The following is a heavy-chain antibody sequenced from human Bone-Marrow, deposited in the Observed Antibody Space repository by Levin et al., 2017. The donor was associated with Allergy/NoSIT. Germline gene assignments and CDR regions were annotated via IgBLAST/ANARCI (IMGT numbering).Heavy chain of an antibody. V-gene: IGHV1-8*01. CDR1: GYTFTSYD. CDR2: MNPNSGNT. Sequence: GESLKISCKASGYTFTSYDINWVRQATGQGLEWMGWMNPNSGNTGYAQKFQGRVTMTRNTSISTAYMELSSLRSEDTAVYYCARGGSGRVDTAMAKGSGGDYWGQGTLVTVSS. CDR3: ARGGSGRVDTAMAKGSGGDY. J-gene: IGHJ4*02. D-gene: IGHD5-18*01.